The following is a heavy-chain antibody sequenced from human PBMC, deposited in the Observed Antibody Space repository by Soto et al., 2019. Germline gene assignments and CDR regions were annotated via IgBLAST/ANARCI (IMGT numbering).Heavy chain of an antibody. CDR2: ISYDGSNK. D-gene: IGHD6-19*01. J-gene: IGHJ6*02. V-gene: IGHV3-30-3*01. Sequence: PGGSLRLSCAASGFTFSSYAMHWVRRAPGKGLEWVAVISYDGSNKYYADSVKGRFTISRDNSKNTLYLQMNSLRAEDTAVYYCARPIAVAGEDGMDVWGQGTTVTVSS. CDR3: ARPIAVAGEDGMDV. CDR1: GFTFSSYA.